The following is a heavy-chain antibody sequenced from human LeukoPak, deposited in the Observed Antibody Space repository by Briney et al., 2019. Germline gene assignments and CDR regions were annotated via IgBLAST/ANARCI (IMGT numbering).Heavy chain of an antibody. D-gene: IGHD5-18*01. V-gene: IGHV3-7*03. CDR1: GFTFSSYW. Sequence: GGSLRLSCAASGFTFSSYWMSWVRQAPGKGLEWVANIKQDGSEKYYVDSVKGRFTISRDNAKNSLYLQMNSLRVEDTAVYYCAKGGRGYSYGSLDYWGQGTLVTVSS. CDR2: IKQDGSEK. CDR3: AKGGRGYSYGSLDY. J-gene: IGHJ4*02.